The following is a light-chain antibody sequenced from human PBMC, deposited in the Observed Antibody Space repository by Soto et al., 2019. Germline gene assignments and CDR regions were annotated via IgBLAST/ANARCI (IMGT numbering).Light chain of an antibody. V-gene: IGLV2-14*01. CDR1: SSDLGGYSY. CDR2: DVS. J-gene: IGLJ1*01. Sequence: QSVLTQPASVSGSPGQSIAISCTGTSSDLGGYSYVSWYQQQPGKAPKLVISDVSNRPSGVSDRFSGSKSGNTASLTLSGLQTEDEADYYCASYTTRGTYVFGTGTKLTVL. CDR3: ASYTTRGTYV.